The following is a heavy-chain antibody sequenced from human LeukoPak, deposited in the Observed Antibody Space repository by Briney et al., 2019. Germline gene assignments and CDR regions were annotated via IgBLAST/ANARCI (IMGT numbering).Heavy chain of an antibody. J-gene: IGHJ6*02. D-gene: IGHD4-17*01. Sequence: GGSLRLSCAASGFTFTSYAMHWVRQAPGKGLEWVAVISYDGSNKYYADSVKGRFTISRDNSKNTLYLQMNSLRAEDTAVYYCARALDGDYRYYYGMDVWGQGTTVTVSS. V-gene: IGHV3-30-3*01. CDR3: ARALDGDYRYYYGMDV. CDR2: ISYDGSNK. CDR1: GFTFTSYA.